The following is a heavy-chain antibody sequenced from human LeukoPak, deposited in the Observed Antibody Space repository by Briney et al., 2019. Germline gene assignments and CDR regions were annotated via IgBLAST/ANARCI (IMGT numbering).Heavy chain of an antibody. CDR3: ARISYYGGTPHFDY. J-gene: IGHJ4*02. D-gene: IGHD4-23*01. CDR2: IKQDGSEK. V-gene: IGHV3-7*01. CDR1: GFIFTNYW. Sequence: GGSLRLSCAASGFIFTNYWMGWVRQAPGKGLEWLANIKQDGSEKYYVDSVKGRFTISRDNAKNSLYLQMNSLRVEDTALFYCARISYYGGTPHFDYWGQGTLVTVSS.